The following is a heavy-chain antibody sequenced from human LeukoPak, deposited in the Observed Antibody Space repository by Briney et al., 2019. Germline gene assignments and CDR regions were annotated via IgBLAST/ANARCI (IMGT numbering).Heavy chain of an antibody. Sequence: GGSLRLSCAASGFTFSSYGMHWVRQAPGKGLEWVAVISYDGSNKYYADSVKGRFTISRDNSKNTLYLQMNSLRAEDTAVYYCAKSSYYDASGYYREYYFDYWGQGTLVTVSS. CDR3: AKSSYYDASGYYREYYFDY. D-gene: IGHD3-22*01. J-gene: IGHJ4*02. CDR2: ISYDGSNK. V-gene: IGHV3-30*18. CDR1: GFTFSSYG.